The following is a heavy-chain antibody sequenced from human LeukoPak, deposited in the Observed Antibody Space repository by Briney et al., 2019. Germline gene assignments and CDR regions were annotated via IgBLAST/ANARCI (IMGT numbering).Heavy chain of an antibody. Sequence: SETLSLTCTVSGGSISTYYWSWIRQPPGKGLEWIGYIYHSGSTYYNPSLKSRVTISVDRSKNQFSLKLSSVTAADTAVYYCARSYGYSYGLGAFDIWGQGTMVTVSS. D-gene: IGHD5-18*01. V-gene: IGHV4-59*12. CDR3: ARSYGYSYGLGAFDI. CDR2: IYHSGST. CDR1: GGSISTYY. J-gene: IGHJ3*02.